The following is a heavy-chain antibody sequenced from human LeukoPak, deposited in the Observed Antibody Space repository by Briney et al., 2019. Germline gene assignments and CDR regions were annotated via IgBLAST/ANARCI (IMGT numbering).Heavy chain of an antibody. CDR3: ARHGYSSGWYIFDY. V-gene: IGHV3-48*02. Sequence: GGSLRLSCAASGFTFSSHSMNWVRQAPGKGLEWVSYISSSSSTIYYADSVKGRFTISRDNAKNSLYLQMNSLRDEDTAVYYCARHGYSSGWYIFDYWGQGTLVTVSS. D-gene: IGHD6-19*01. CDR1: GFTFSSHS. CDR2: ISSSSSTI. J-gene: IGHJ4*02.